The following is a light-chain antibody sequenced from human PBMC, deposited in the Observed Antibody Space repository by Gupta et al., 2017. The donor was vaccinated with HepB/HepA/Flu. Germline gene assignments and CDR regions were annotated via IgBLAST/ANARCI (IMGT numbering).Light chain of an antibody. J-gene: IGLJ1*01. CDR1: SSNVGNNY. CDR3: GTWDGRTKI. CDR2: EDN. Sequence: QSVLTQPPSLSAAPGQTVTISCSGGSSNVGNNYVSWYQQLPGTAPKLLIYEDNKRPSGIPDRFSASKSGTSATLDITGLQTGDEADYYCGTWDGRTKIFGTGTKLTVL. V-gene: IGLV1-51*02.